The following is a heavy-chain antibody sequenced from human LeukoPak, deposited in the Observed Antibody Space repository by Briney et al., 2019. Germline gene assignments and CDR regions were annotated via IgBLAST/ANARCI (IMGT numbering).Heavy chain of an antibody. J-gene: IGHJ4*02. Sequence: SETLSLTCTVSAVSISDYYWSWIRQTPGKGLEWIGYIHNSGNTNYNPSLKSRVTISVDTSKNQFSLQLSSVTAADAAVYYCAKDSSTWGNLAGHFDSWGQGTLVTVSS. CDR1: AVSISDYY. D-gene: IGHD6-13*01. CDR2: IHNSGNT. CDR3: AKDSSTWGNLAGHFDS. V-gene: IGHV4-59*01.